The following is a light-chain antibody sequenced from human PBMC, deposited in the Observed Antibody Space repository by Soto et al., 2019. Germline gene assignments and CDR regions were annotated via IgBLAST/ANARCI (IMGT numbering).Light chain of an antibody. J-gene: IGLJ1*01. CDR3: LSYSSSTSPYV. CDR2: DVT. CDR1: SSDVGGYNF. V-gene: IGLV2-14*01. Sequence: QSALTQPASVSGSPGQSSTISCTGTSSDVGGYNFVSWYQQHPGKAPKLMIYDVTNRPSGVSNRVSGSKSGNTASLTISGLQAEDEADYYCLSYSSSTSPYVLGTATKLTVL.